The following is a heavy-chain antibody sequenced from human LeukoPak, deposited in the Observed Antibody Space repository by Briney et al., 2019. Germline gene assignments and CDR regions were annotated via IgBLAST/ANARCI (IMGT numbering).Heavy chain of an antibody. CDR3: ARGMQQLYHFDS. V-gene: IGHV4-59*01. CDR2: IYYSGST. CDR1: GGSISSYY. J-gene: IGHJ4*02. Sequence: SETLSLTCTVSGGSISSYYWSWIRQPPGKGLEWIGYIYYSGSTNYNPSLKSRVTISVDTSKNQFSLKLLSVTAADTAVYYCARGMQQLYHFDSWGRGALVTVSS. D-gene: IGHD6-13*01.